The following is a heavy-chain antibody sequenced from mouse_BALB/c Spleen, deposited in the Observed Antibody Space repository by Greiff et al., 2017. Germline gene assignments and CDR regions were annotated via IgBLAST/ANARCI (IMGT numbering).Heavy chain of an antibody. CDR1: GYSITSGYY. J-gene: IGHJ4*01. V-gene: IGHV3-6*02. CDR3: ARERDGYYFYYYAMDY. Sequence: EVQLQESGPGLVKPSQSLSLTCSVTGYSITSGYYWNWIRQFPGNKLEWMGYISYDGSNNYNPSLKNRISITRDTSKNQFFLKLNSVTTEDTATYYCARERDGYYFYYYAMDYWGQGTSVTVSS. CDR2: ISYDGSN. D-gene: IGHD2-3*01.